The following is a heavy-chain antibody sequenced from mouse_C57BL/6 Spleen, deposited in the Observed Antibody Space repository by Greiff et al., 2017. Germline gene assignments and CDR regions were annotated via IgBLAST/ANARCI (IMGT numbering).Heavy chain of an antibody. CDR1: GYTFTDYE. CDR3: TSPLYYYGSSRAMDY. D-gene: IGHD1-1*01. CDR2: IDPETGGT. V-gene: IGHV1-15*01. J-gene: IGHJ4*01. Sequence: VQLQQSGAELVRPGASVTLSCKASGYTFTDYEMHWVKQTPVHGLEWIGAIDPETGGTAFNQKFKGKAILTADKSSSTAYMELRSLTSEDSAVYYCTSPLYYYGSSRAMDYWGQGTSVTVSS.